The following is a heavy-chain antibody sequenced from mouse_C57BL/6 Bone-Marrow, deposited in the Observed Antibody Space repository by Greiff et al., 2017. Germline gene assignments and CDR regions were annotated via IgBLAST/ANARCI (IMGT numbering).Heavy chain of an antibody. CDR1: EYEFPSHD. CDR3: ARQMVTTRRYFDY. CDR2: INSDGGST. D-gene: IGHD2-1*01. V-gene: IGHV5-2*01. Sequence: VQLKESGGGLVQPGESLKLSCESNEYEFPSHDMSWVRKTPEKRLELVAAINSDGGSTSYPDTMERRYIISRDNTKKTLYLQMISLRCEDTALYYCARQMVTTRRYFDYWGQGTTLTVSS. J-gene: IGHJ2*01.